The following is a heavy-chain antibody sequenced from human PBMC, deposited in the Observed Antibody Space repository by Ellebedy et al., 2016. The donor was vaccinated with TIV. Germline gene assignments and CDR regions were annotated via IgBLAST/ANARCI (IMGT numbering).Heavy chain of an antibody. Sequence: GGSLRLXCAASGFLFNQYGMHWVRQAPGKGLEWVAVIANDGRNKYYGDSVKGRFTISRDNSKNTLHLQMNSLKVEDTAVYYCANMAWGNEDYSVDSWGQGTLVTVSS. D-gene: IGHD2-21*01. CDR3: ANMAWGNEDYSVDS. CDR2: IANDGRNK. J-gene: IGHJ5*01. V-gene: IGHV3-30*18. CDR1: GFLFNQYG.